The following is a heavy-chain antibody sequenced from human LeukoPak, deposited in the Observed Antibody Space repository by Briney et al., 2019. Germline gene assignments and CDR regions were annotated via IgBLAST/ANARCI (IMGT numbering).Heavy chain of an antibody. Sequence: GESLKISCKGSGYSFTSYWIGWVRQMPGKGLEWMGIIYPGGSDTRYSPSFQGQVTISADKSISTAYLQWSSLKASDTAMYYCAGGYYYGSGSRHYYYGMDVWGQGTTVTVSS. D-gene: IGHD3-10*01. CDR3: AGGYYYGSGSRHYYYGMDV. V-gene: IGHV5-51*01. CDR2: IYPGGSDT. J-gene: IGHJ6*02. CDR1: GYSFTSYW.